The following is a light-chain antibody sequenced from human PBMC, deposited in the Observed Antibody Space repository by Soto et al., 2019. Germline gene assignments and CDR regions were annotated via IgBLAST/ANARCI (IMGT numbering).Light chain of an antibody. Sequence: LTQPPSVSGSPGQSITVSCTGTSSDIGASNFVSWYQHLPGRAPKVIIFEATNRPSGVSNRFSGSKSGITASLTISGLQAADEPEHFCISYKTDDTFIFGTGTTVTVL. CDR2: EAT. CDR1: SSDIGASNF. V-gene: IGLV2-14*01. J-gene: IGLJ1*01. CDR3: ISYKTDDTFI.